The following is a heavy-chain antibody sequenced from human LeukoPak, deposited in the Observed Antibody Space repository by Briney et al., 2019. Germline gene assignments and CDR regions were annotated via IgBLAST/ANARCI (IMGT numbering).Heavy chain of an antibody. D-gene: IGHD2-8*01. CDR2: ISYDGSNK. V-gene: IGHV3-30*01. CDR1: GFTFGTYA. CDR3: ARGSRVRGYYYYYMDV. Sequence: GRSLRLSCAASGFTFGTYAMHWVRQAPGKGLEWVAVISYDGSNKYYADSVKGRFTISRDNSKNTLYVQMNSLRAEDTAVYYCARGSRVRGYYYYYMDVCGKGTTVTVSS. J-gene: IGHJ6*03.